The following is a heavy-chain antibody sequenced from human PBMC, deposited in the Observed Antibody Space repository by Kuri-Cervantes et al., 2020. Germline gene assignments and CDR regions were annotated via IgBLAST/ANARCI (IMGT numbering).Heavy chain of an antibody. V-gene: IGHV3-7*01. CDR3: ARVNVNDALDI. Sequence: GESLKISCAASGFTFSSYAMHWVRQAPSQGLEWVANIKEDGGRNFYVDSVKGRFTISRDNAKSSLYLQMNSLRADDTAVYYCARVNVNDALDIWAQGTMVTVSS. D-gene: IGHD1-1*01. J-gene: IGHJ3*02. CDR2: IKEDGGRN. CDR1: GFTFSSYA.